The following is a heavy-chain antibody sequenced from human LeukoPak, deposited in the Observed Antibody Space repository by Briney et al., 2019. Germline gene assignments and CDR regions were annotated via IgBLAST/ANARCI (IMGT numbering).Heavy chain of an antibody. D-gene: IGHD3-9*01. CDR3: GKTDIYFNPIDY. Sequence: PSETLSLTCTVSGGSISSSSYYWGWIRQPPGKGLEWIGSIYYSGSTYYNPSLKSRVTISMNYSKNQFSLKLTSVTAADTAIYYCGKTDIYFNPIDYWGPGSLVTVSS. CDR1: GGSISSSSYY. CDR2: IYYSGST. V-gene: IGHV4-39*07. J-gene: IGHJ4*02.